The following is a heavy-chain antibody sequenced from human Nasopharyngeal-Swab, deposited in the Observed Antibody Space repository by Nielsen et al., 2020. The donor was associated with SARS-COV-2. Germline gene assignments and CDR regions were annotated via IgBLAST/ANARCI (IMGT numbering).Heavy chain of an antibody. J-gene: IGHJ4*02. D-gene: IGHD6-13*01. CDR1: GGSIRSSSYY. Sequence: SETLSLTCTVSGGSIRSSSYYWGWIRQPPGKGLEWIGSIYYSGTTYYNPSLKSRVTISVDTSKNQFSLKLSSVTAADTAVYYCARHRYSSSWSGYFDYWGQGTLVTVSS. V-gene: IGHV4-39*01. CDR3: ARHRYSSSWSGYFDY. CDR2: IYYSGTT.